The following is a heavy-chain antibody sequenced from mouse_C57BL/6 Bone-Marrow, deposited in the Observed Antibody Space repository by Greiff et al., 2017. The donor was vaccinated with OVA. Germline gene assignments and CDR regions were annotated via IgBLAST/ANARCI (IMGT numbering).Heavy chain of an antibody. CDR1: GYTFTDYY. CDR2: IYPGSGNT. Sequence: VQLQQSGAELVRPGASVKLSCKASGYTFTDYYINWVKQRPGQGLEWIARIYPGSGNTYYNEKFKGKATLTAEKSSSTAYMQLSSLTSEDSAVYFCAREYYYGSSYPFAYWGQGTLVTVSA. V-gene: IGHV1-76*01. D-gene: IGHD1-1*01. CDR3: AREYYYGSSYPFAY. J-gene: IGHJ3*01.